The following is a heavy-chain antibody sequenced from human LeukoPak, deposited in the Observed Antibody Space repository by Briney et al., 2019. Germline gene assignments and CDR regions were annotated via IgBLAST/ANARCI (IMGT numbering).Heavy chain of an antibody. J-gene: IGHJ4*02. CDR1: GYTFTGYY. V-gene: IGHV1-8*02. CDR3: ARGTDYCSGGSCYGY. Sequence: ASVKVSCKASGYTFTGYYMHWVRQAPGQGLEWMGWMNPNSGNTGYAQKFQGRVTMSRNTSISTAYMELSSLRSEDTAVYYCARGTDYCSGGSCYGYWGQGTLVTVSS. CDR2: MNPNSGNT. D-gene: IGHD2-15*01.